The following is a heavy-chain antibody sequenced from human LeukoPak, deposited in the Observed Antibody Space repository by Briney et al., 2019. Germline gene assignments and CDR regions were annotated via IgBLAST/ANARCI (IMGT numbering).Heavy chain of an antibody. J-gene: IGHJ4*02. CDR3: ARAEYYYDSSGYYGGPAALDY. CDR1: GGPISSGSYY. CDR2: IYTSGST. V-gene: IGHV4-61*02. Sequence: SETLSLTCTVSGGPISSGSYYWSWIRQPAGKGLEWIGRIYTSGSTHCNPSLKSRVTISVDTSKNQFSLKLSCVTAADTAVYYCARAEYYYDSSGYYGGPAALDYWGQGTLVTVSS. D-gene: IGHD3-22*01.